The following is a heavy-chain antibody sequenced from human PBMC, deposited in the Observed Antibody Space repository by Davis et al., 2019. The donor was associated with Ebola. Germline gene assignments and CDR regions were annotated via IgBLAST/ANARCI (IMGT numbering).Heavy chain of an antibody. CDR1: GFTFTTSA. CDR3: ARAWDYGDYDY. D-gene: IGHD4-17*01. CDR2: INPSGGST. Sequence: ASVKVSCKAHGFTFTTSAVQWARQAPGQGLEWMGIINPSGGSTSYAHKFQGRVTMTRDTSTSTVYMELSSLRSEDTAVYYCARAWDYGDYDYWGQGTLVTVSS. J-gene: IGHJ4*02. V-gene: IGHV1-46*01.